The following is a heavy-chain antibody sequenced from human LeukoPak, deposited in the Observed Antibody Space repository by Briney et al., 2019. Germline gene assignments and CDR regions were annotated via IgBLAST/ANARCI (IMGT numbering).Heavy chain of an antibody. J-gene: IGHJ4*02. CDR2: IRYDGSNK. CDR3: AKDPSSSHPSVDY. V-gene: IGHV3-30*02. Sequence: PGGSLRLSCAASGFTFSSYGVHWVRQAPGKGLEWVAFIRYDGSNKYYADSVKGRFTISRDNSKNTLYLQMNSLRAEDTAVYYCAKDPSSSHPSVDYWGQGTLVTVSS. CDR1: GFTFSSYG. D-gene: IGHD6-6*01.